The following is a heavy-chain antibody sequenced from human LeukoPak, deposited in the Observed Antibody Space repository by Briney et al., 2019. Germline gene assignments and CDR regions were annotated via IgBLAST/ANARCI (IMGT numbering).Heavy chain of an antibody. CDR2: ISGGGGST. CDR1: GFTFSSYA. J-gene: IGHJ4*02. V-gene: IGHV3-23*01. D-gene: IGHD3-10*01. CDR3: AKYGFGELLGDY. Sequence: GGSLRPSCAASGFTFSSYAMSWVRQAPGKGLEWVSAISGGGGSTYYADSVKGRFTISRDNSKNTLYLQMNSLRAEDTAVYYCAKYGFGELLGDYWGQGTLVTVSS.